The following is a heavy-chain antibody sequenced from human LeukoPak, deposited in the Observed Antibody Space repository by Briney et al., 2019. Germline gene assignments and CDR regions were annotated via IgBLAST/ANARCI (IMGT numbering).Heavy chain of an antibody. CDR2: INNDGSSA. Sequence: GGSLRLSCAASGFTFNNYWIHWVRQVPGKGLVWVSRINNDGSSASYVDSVKGRFTISRDNAKNTLFLQMNSLRAEDTAVYYCARRGTGHGMDVWGQGTTVIVSS. J-gene: IGHJ6*02. V-gene: IGHV3-74*01. CDR1: GFTFNNYW. CDR3: ARRGTGHGMDV. D-gene: IGHD1-1*01.